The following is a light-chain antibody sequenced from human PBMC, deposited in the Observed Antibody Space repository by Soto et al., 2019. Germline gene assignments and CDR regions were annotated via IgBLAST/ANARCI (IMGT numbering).Light chain of an antibody. CDR2: DVS. CDR3: SSYTSSSTYV. V-gene: IGLV2-14*01. J-gene: IGLJ1*01. CDR1: SIDVGGYNY. Sequence: QSLLTNPASVSGSPGQSISISCTGTSIDVGGYNYVSWYQQHPGKAPKLMIYDVSNRPSGVSNRFSGSKSGNTASLTISGLQAEDEADYYCSSYTSSSTYVFGTGTKATV.